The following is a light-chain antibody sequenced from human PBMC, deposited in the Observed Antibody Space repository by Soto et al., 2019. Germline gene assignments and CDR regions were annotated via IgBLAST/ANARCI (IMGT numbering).Light chain of an antibody. V-gene: IGLV2-14*01. J-gene: IGLJ1*01. CDR1: SSDLGIYNY. CDR2: EVS. CDR3: SSYTSSSTLYV. Sequence: QSVLTQPASVSGSPGQSITISCSGSSSDLGIYNYVSWYQQHPGKAPKLMIYEVSNRPSGVSNRFSGSKSGNTASLTISGLQAEDEADYYCSSYTSSSTLYVFGTGTKATVL.